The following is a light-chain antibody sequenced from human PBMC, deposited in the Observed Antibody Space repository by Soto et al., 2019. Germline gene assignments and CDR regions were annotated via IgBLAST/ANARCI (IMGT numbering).Light chain of an antibody. CDR3: QHYHSFPIP. Sequence: DIQMTQSPSTLSASVGDRVTITCRASQSIRNWLAWYQDKPGKAPKLLIYGASSLESGVPSRFSGSGSGTEFTLNIGGLQTDDFATYSCQHYHSFPIPFGQETKVQIK. J-gene: IGKJ1*01. V-gene: IGKV1-5*01. CDR1: QSIRNW. CDR2: GAS.